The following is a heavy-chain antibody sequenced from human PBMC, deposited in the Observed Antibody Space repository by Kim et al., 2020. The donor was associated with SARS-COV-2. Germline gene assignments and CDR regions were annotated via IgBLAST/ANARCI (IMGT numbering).Heavy chain of an antibody. CDR3: AREADGDYYFDY. CDR2: NNNT. D-gene: IGHD4-17*01. Sequence: NNNTKNSLRYQGRVTITRDTTESTAYIELSSLRAEDTAVYYCAREADGDYYFDYWGQGTLVTVSS. V-gene: IGHV1-3*01. J-gene: IGHJ4*02.